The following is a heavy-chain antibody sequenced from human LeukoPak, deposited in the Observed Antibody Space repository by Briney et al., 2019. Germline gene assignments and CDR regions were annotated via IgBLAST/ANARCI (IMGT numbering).Heavy chain of an antibody. CDR2: IWYDGSNR. V-gene: IGHV3-33*06. J-gene: IGHJ4*02. CDR3: AKDSGIVVVTFYFDY. Sequence: GGSLRLSCAASGFTFSSYGMHWVRQAPGKGLEWVADIWYDGSNRYYADSVKGRFTISRDNSKNTLYLQMNSLRAEDTAVYYCAKDSGIVVVTFYFDYWGQGTLVTVSS. CDR1: GFTFSSYG. D-gene: IGHD2-21*02.